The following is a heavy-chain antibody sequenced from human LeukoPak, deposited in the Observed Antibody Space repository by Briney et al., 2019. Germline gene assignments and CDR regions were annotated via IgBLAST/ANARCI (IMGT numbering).Heavy chain of an antibody. Sequence: GGSLILSCAAAGFTVSTNCMTWGRQAPGKGLEWGSTIYSGGTTYYADSVMGRFTISRRKSMNTLYLQMNSLSAEAAAVYYCARVDTVMAYYFDLWGQGTLVTVSS. CDR3: ARVDTVMAYYFDL. J-gene: IGHJ4*02. CDR1: GFTVSTNC. D-gene: IGHD5-18*01. CDR2: IYSGGTT. V-gene: IGHV3-53*04.